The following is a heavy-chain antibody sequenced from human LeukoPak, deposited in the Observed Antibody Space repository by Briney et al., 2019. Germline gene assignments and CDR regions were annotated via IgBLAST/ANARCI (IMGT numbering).Heavy chain of an antibody. CDR3: ARGDCSGGSCYMVDY. CDR2: MNPNSGNT. D-gene: IGHD2-15*01. Sequence: ASVKVSCKASGYTFTSYDINWARQATGQGLEWMGWMNPNSGNTGYAQKFQGRVTMTRNTSISTAYMELSSLRSEDTAVYYCARGDCSGGSCYMVDYWGQGTLVTVSS. CDR1: GYTFTSYD. V-gene: IGHV1-8*01. J-gene: IGHJ4*02.